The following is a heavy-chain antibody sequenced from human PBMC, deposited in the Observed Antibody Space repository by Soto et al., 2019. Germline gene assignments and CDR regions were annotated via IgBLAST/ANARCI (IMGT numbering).Heavy chain of an antibody. J-gene: IGHJ5*02. CDR3: ARWWSGSRQGFDP. CDR2: IYYSGST. CDR1: CGSLKRGDLH. Sequence: PLGTPSLTRTFSCGSLKRGDLHWGWIRQHPGKGLEWIGYIYYSGSTYYNPSLKSRVTISVDTSKNQFSLKLSSVTAADTAVYYCARWWSGSRQGFDPWGQGTLVTVSS. D-gene: IGHD3-3*01. V-gene: IGHV4-31*03.